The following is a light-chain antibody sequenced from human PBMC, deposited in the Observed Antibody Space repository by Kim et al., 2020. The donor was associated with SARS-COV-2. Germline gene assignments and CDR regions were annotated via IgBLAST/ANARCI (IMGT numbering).Light chain of an antibody. CDR1: QSVRSN. J-gene: IGKJ4*01. V-gene: IGKV3-15*01. Sequence: VSPGDRATLSCRASQSVRSNLAWYQQKPGQAPRLLIYDASTRATGITARFSGSGSGTEFTLTISSLQSEDFAVYYCQQYNNWPLTFGGGTKVEIK. CDR3: QQYNNWPLT. CDR2: DAS.